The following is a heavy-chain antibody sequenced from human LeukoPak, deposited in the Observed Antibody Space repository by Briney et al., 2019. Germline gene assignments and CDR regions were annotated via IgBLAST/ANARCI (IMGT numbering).Heavy chain of an antibody. CDR1: GYTFTSYD. V-gene: IGHV1-8*01. J-gene: IGHJ4*02. CDR3: ARGQLYSGSYTIDY. CDR2: MNPNSGNT. Sequence: ASVKVSCKASGYTFTSYDINWVRQATGQGLEWMGWMNPNSGNTGYAQKLQGRVTMTRNTSISTACMELSSLRSEDTAVYYCARGQLYSGSYTIDYWGQGTLVTVSS. D-gene: IGHD1-26*01.